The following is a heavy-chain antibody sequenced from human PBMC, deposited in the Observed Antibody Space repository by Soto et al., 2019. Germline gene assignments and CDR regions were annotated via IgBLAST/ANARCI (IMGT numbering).Heavy chain of an antibody. Sequence: VQLVESGGDLVQPGGSLRLSCAASGVTIRTYWMSWVRQAPGKGLEWVANIKQDGSETYYVDSVKGRFTISRDNDKNSRSLKINSLRVEDPAVYYCVREGYQLHRYSAGYWGQGTLVAVSS. V-gene: IGHV3-7*01. D-gene: IGHD1-1*01. CDR2: IKQDGSET. J-gene: IGHJ4*02. CDR3: VREGYQLHRYSAGY. CDR1: GVTIRTYW.